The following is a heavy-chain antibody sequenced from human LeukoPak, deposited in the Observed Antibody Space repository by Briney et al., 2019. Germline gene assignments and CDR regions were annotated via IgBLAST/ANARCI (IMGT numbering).Heavy chain of an antibody. Sequence: ASVKVSCKTSGYTFTDYDVNWVRQAPGRGVEWMGYIHPRSGYSESAQRFQGRLSMTRDVSTDTAYMELSTLTSDDTAVYYCARVTSGMRYNWFDPWGQGTLIIVSS. CDR2: IHPRSGYS. V-gene: IGHV1-8*01. D-gene: IGHD2-2*01. CDR3: ARVTSGMRYNWFDP. CDR1: GYTFTDYD. J-gene: IGHJ5*02.